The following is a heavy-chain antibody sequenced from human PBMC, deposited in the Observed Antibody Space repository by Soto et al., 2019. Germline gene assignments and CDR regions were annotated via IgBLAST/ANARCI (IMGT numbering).Heavy chain of an antibody. V-gene: IGHV1-18*01. CDR1: GDTVTNYG. Sequence: QVQLVQSGGEVKKPGASVKVSCKASGDTVTNYGISWVRQAPGQGLEWLGWISFYNGHTNYALKFQDRITLTTDTSTSTASMELRSLTSGDTAVYYCASASSIAVAGKETWGQGTMVTVSS. CDR3: ASASSIAVAGKET. J-gene: IGHJ4*02. CDR2: ISFYNGHT. D-gene: IGHD6-19*01.